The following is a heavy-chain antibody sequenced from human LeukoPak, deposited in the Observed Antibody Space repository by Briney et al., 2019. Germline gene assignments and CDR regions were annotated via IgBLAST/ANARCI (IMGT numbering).Heavy chain of an antibody. CDR2: IYYSGST. D-gene: IGHD3-9*01. Sequence: SETLSLTCTVSGGSISSSSYYWGWIRQPPGKGLEWIGSIYYSGSTNYNPSLKSRVTISVDTSKNQFSLKLSSVTAADTAVYYCARGRGDILTGYTDAYYFDYWGQGTLVTVSS. CDR3: ARGRGDILTGYTDAYYFDY. J-gene: IGHJ4*02. CDR1: GGSISSSSYY. V-gene: IGHV4-39*07.